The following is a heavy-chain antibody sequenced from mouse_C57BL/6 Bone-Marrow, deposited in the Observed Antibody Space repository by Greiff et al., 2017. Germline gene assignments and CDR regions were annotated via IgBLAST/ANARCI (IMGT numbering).Heavy chain of an antibody. Sequence: VLLLQSGAELVKPGASVKMSCKASGYAFTSYWMHWVKQRPGQGLEWIGQIYPGDGDTNYNGKFKGKATLTADKSSSTAYMQLRSLTSEDSAVYFCARGGLGYWGQGTTVTVSA. CDR3: ARGGLGY. CDR2: IYPGDGDT. V-gene: IGHV1-80*01. J-gene: IGHJ3*01. CDR1: GYAFTSYW.